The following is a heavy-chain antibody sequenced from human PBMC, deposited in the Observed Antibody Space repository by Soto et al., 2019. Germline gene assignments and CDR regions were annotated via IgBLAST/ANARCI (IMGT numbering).Heavy chain of an antibody. CDR3: AREKCSSTSCNHGMDV. CDR2: ITSSSSYK. J-gene: IGHJ6*02. D-gene: IGHD2-2*01. V-gene: IGHV3-21*01. Sequence: PGGSLRLSCVASAFTFNNFPMHWVRQAPGEGLQWLASITSSSSYKYYAESVKGRFTISRDNAKNSLFLELTGLRAEDTVVYYCAREKCSSTSCNHGMDVWGLGTTVTVSS. CDR1: AFTFNNFP.